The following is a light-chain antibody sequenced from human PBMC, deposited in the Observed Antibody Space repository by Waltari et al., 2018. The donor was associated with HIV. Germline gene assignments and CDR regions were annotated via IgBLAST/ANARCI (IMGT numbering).Light chain of an antibody. CDR1: QSVPRNY. CDR2: DVS. J-gene: IGKJ2*01. CDR3: HQYANSPQT. V-gene: IGKV3-20*01. Sequence: EIVLTQSPGTLSLSPGERATLSCRASQSVPRNYLGWYQQKPGQPPRLLIYDVSIRATGIPDRFSGSASGTDFTLTISRLDPEDFAVYFCHQYANSPQTFGQGTKLEIK.